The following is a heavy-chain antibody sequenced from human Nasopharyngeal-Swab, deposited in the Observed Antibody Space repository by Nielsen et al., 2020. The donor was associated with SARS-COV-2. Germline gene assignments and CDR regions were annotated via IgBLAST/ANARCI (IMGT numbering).Heavy chain of an antibody. J-gene: IGHJ5*02. CDR3: ARDLIVVVPAAMDVHWFDP. CDR2: ISSSSSYI. V-gene: IGHV3-21*01. CDR1: GFTFSSYS. D-gene: IGHD2-2*01. Sequence: GESLKISCAASGFTFSSYSMNWVRQAPGKGLEWVSSISSSSSYIYYADSVKGRFTISRDNAKNSLYLQMNSLRAEDTAVYYRARDLIVVVPAAMDVHWFDPWGQGTLVTVSS.